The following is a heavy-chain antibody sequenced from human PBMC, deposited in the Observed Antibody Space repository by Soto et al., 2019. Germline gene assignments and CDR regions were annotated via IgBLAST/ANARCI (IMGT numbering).Heavy chain of an antibody. Sequence: PSETLSLTCAVYGGSFSGYYWSWIRQPPGKGLEWIGEINHSGSTNYNPSLKSRVTISVDTSKNQFSLKLSSVTAADTAVYYCARTTVNRYYYYYYMDVWGKGTTVT. J-gene: IGHJ6*03. CDR3: ARTTVNRYYYYYYMDV. D-gene: IGHD4-4*01. CDR1: GGSFSGYY. CDR2: INHSGST. V-gene: IGHV4-34*01.